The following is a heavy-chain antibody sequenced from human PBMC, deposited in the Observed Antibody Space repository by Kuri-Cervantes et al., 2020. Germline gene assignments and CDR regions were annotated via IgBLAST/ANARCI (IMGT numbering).Heavy chain of an antibody. CDR1: GGSFSGYY. CDR2: INHSGST. D-gene: IGHD3-9*01. CDR3: AREGYFDWFNGLDV. Sequence: GSLRLSCADYGGSFSGYYWSWIRQPPGKGLEWIGEINHSGSTNYNPSLKSRVTISVDTSKNQFSLKLSSVTAADTAVYYCAREGYFDWFNGLDVWGQGTTVTVSS. V-gene: IGHV4-34*01. J-gene: IGHJ6*02.